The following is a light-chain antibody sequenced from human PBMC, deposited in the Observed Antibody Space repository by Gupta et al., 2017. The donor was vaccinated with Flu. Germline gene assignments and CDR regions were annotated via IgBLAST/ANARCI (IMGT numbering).Light chain of an antibody. V-gene: IGLV1-44*01. Sequence: QSVLTQPPSASVTPGQRVTSSCSGSSSNIGSNTVNWYHQPPGTAPKLLIYGKNQRPSGVPDRFSASKSGTSAAMAISGLQSEGEADYYCAARDDSLNGWVFGGGTKLTVL. J-gene: IGLJ3*02. CDR3: AARDDSLNGWV. CDR2: GKN. CDR1: SSNIGSNT.